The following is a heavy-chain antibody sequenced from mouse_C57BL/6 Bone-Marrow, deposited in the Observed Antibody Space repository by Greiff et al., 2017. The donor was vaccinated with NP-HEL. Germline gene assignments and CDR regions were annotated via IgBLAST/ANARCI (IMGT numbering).Heavy chain of an antibody. J-gene: IGHJ2*01. Sequence: EVKVEESGGGLVKPGGSLKLSCAASGFTFSDYGIHWVRQAPEKGLEWVAYISSGSSTLYYADTVKGRFTISRDNAKNTLFLQMTSLRSEDTAMYYCARDGLGRVDYWGQGTTLTVSS. CDR1: GFTFSDYG. CDR2: ISSGSSTL. V-gene: IGHV5-17*01. D-gene: IGHD4-1*01. CDR3: ARDGLGRVDY.